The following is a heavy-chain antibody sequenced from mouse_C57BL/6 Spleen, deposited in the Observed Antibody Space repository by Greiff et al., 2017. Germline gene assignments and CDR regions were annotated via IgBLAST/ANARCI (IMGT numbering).Heavy chain of an antibody. CDR2: IYPGSGST. V-gene: IGHV1-55*01. CDR3: ARKMAYYKNWDYDMDY. CDR1: GYTFTSYW. Sequence: VQLQQSGAELVKPGASVKMSCKASGYTFTSYWITWVKQRPGQGLEWIGDIYPGSGSTNYNEKFKSKATLTVDTSSSTAYMQLSSLTSEDSAVYYCARKMAYYKNWDYDMDYWGQGTSVTVSS. D-gene: IGHD2-12*01. J-gene: IGHJ4*01.